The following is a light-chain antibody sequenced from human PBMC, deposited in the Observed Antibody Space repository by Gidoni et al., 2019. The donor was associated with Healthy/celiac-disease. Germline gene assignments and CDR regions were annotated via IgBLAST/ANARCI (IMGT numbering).Light chain of an antibody. CDR1: QSISSY. V-gene: IGKV1-39*01. CDR2: AAS. J-gene: IGKJ4*01. CDR3: QQSYSTLVA. Sequence: RVTITCRASQSISSYLNWYQQKPGKAPTLLIYAASSLQSGVPSRFSGSGSGTDFTLTISSLQPEDFATYYCQQSYSTLVAFGGGTKVEIK.